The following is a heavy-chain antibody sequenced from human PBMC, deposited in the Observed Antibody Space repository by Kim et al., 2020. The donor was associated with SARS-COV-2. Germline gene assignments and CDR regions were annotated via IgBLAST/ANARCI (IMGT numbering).Heavy chain of an antibody. V-gene: IGHV3-30*04. CDR2: ISYDGSNK. D-gene: IGHD6-13*01. J-gene: IGHJ6*02. CDR1: GFTFSSYA. Sequence: GGSLRLSCAASGFTFSSYAMHWVRQAPGKGLEWVAVISYDGSNKYYVDSVKGRFTISRDNSKNTLYLQMNSLRAEDTAVYYCARDLNSSPSYGMDVWGQGTTVTVSS. CDR3: ARDLNSSPSYGMDV.